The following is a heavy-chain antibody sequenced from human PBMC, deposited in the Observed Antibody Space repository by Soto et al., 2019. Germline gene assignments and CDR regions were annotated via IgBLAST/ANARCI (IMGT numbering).Heavy chain of an antibody. J-gene: IGHJ4*02. Sequence: EVRLVESGGGLVKPGEFLRLSCAASGFPFGRAWMSWVRQAPGRGLEWVGRIRSKPDGGTLEYAAPVKGRFTISRDDSMNMLYLQMNSLETDDTAVYYCSTELGSNSANPLNYWGQVTLVTVSS. CDR3: STELGSNSANPLNY. CDR2: IRSKPDGGTL. D-gene: IGHD1-26*01. V-gene: IGHV3-15*07. CDR1: GFPFGRAW.